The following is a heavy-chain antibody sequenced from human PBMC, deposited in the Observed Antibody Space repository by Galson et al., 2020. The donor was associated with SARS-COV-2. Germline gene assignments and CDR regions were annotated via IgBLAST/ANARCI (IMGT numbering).Heavy chain of an antibody. J-gene: IGHJ6*02. D-gene: IGHD4-4*01. Sequence: ESGPTLVKPTQPLTLTCTFSGFSLTTSGMCISWIRQPPGKALEWLARIDWDDDKYYSTSLKTRLTISKDTSKNQVVLTMTTMDPVDTATYYCARVDYSNYYYAMDVWGQGTTVTVSS. CDR2: IDWDDDK. CDR1: GFSLTTSGMC. V-gene: IGHV2-70*11. CDR3: ARVDYSNYYYAMDV.